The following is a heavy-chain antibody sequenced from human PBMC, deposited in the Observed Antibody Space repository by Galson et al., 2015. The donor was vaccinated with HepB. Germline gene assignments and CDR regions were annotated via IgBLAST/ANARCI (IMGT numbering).Heavy chain of an antibody. D-gene: IGHD3-9*01. CDR3: ARRRYDILTGRLGVIDWFDP. CDR1: GYSFTSYW. V-gene: IGHV5-51*03. Sequence: QSGAEVKKPGESLKISCKGSGYSFTSYWIGWVRQMPGKGLEWMGIIYPGDSDTRYSPSFQGQVSISADKSISTAYLQWSSLKASDTAMYYCARRRYDILTGRLGVIDWFDPWGQGTLVTVSS. CDR2: IYPGDSDT. J-gene: IGHJ5*02.